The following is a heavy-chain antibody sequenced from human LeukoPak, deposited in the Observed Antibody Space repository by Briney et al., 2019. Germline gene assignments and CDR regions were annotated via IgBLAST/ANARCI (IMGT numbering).Heavy chain of an antibody. V-gene: IGHV4-34*01. CDR3: ARTLRFLEWLGFGY. CDR1: GGSFSGYY. CDR2: INHSGST. D-gene: IGHD3-3*01. J-gene: IGHJ4*02. Sequence: SETLSLTCAVYGGSFSGYYWSWIRQPPGKGLEWIGEINHSGSTNYNPSLKSRVTISVDTSKNQFSLKLSSVTAADTAVYYCARTLRFLEWLGFGYWGQGTLVTVSS.